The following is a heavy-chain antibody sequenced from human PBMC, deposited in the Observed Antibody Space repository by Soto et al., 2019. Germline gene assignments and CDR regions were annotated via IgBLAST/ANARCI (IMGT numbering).Heavy chain of an antibody. J-gene: IGHJ5*02. CDR3: TVPRDDGLP. Sequence: VQLVESGGGLVQPGGSLKLSCAASGFFFSVSSIHWVRQAPGKGLEWVGRIRNKEKNYETSYAASLKGRFTISRDDSKNTAYLQLNGLNTEDTAVYYCTVPRDDGLPWGQGTLVTVSS. V-gene: IGHV3-73*02. D-gene: IGHD2-2*03. CDR1: GFFFSVSS. CDR2: IRNKEKNYET.